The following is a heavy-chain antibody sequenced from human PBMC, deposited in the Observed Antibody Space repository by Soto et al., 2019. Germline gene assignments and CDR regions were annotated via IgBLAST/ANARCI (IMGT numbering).Heavy chain of an antibody. CDR3: ARVGDIVVVAAATLFAGMDV. D-gene: IGHD2-2*01. J-gene: IGHJ6*02. V-gene: IGHV1-69*13. CDR1: GGTFISSC. CDR2: VIPIFETA. Sequence: SVKVSCKASGGTFISSCISWVRQSLGQCLCCSGWVIPIFETANYAQKFRGRVTITADASTSTAYMGLRSLTSEDTAVYYCARVGDIVVVAAATLFAGMDVWGQGTTVTAP.